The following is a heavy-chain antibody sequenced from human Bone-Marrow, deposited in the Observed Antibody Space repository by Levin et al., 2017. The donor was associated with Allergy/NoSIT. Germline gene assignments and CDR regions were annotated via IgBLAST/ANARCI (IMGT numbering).Heavy chain of an antibody. Sequence: ASVKVSCKASGYTFTGYYMHWVRQAPGQGLEWMGWINPNSGGTNYAQKFQGRVTMTRDTSISTAYMELSRLRSDDTAVYYCARDMVAVAGHYGMDVWGQGTTVTVSS. CDR3: ARDMVAVAGHYGMDV. J-gene: IGHJ6*02. CDR2: INPNSGGT. D-gene: IGHD6-19*01. CDR1: GYTFTGYY. V-gene: IGHV1-2*02.